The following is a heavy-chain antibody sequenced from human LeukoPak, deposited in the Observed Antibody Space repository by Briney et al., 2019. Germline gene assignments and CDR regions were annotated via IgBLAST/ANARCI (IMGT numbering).Heavy chain of an antibody. D-gene: IGHD6-13*01. V-gene: IGHV2-5*01. CDR1: GFSLSTSGVG. Sequence: SGPTLVKPTHTLTLTCTFSGFSLSTSGVGVGWIRQPPGKALEWLALIYWNDDKRYSPSLKSRLTITKDTSKNQVALIMTNMDPVDTATYYCTHRLSTTWYGNWGQGTLVTVSS. CDR2: IYWNDDK. CDR3: THRLSTTWYGN. J-gene: IGHJ4*02.